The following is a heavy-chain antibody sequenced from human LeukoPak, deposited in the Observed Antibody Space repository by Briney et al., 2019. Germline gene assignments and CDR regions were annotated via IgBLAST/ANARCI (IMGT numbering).Heavy chain of an antibody. J-gene: IGHJ5*02. Sequence: SQTLSLTCTVSGGSISSGDYYWSWIRQPPGKGLEWIGYIYYSGSTYYNPSLKSRVTISVDTSKNQFSLKLSSVTAADTAVYYCARAIGVVIARFWFDPWGQGTLVTVSS. D-gene: IGHD2-15*01. CDR2: IYYSGST. CDR3: ARAIGVVIARFWFDP. CDR1: GGSISSGDYY. V-gene: IGHV4-30-4*01.